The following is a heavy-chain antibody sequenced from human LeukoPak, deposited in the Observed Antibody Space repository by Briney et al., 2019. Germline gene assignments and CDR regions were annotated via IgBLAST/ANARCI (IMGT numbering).Heavy chain of an antibody. J-gene: IGHJ4*02. V-gene: IGHV4-59*01. CDR2: ISYSGST. D-gene: IGHD5-12*01. CDR1: GGSISSYY. CDR3: ARDYNGYRYFDY. Sequence: SETLSLTCTVSGGSISSYYWTWIRQPPGKELEWVGYISYSGSTNYNPSLKSRVTISVDTSRNEFSLRLSSVTAADTAVYYCARDYNGYRYFDYWGQGTLVTVSS.